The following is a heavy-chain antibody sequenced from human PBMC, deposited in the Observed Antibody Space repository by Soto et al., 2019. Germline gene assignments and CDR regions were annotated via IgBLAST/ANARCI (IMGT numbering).Heavy chain of an antibody. J-gene: IGHJ4*02. Sequence: EVQLLESGGGLVQPGGSLRLSCAASGFTFSNFAMSWVRQAPGKGLEWVSGISGSGISTYYADSVKGRFTVSRDNSKNTLFLHMNSLRDEDTDVYYCAKDDDDYTFDYWGQGTLLTVSS. D-gene: IGHD4-4*01. CDR2: ISGSGIST. V-gene: IGHV3-23*01. CDR1: GFTFSNFA. CDR3: AKDDDDYTFDY.